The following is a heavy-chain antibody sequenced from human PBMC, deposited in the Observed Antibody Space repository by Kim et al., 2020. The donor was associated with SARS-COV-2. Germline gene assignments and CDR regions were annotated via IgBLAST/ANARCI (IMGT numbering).Heavy chain of an antibody. D-gene: IGHD6-13*01. CDR2: IWYDGSNK. J-gene: IGHJ4*02. V-gene: IGHV3-33*01. Sequence: GGSLRLSCAASGFTFSSYGMHWVRQAPGKGLEWVAVIWYDGSNKYYADSVKGRFTISRDNSKNTLYLQMNSLRAEDTAVYYCARDRHGIAAAGLDYWGQGTLVPVSS. CDR1: GFTFSSYG. CDR3: ARDRHGIAAAGLDY.